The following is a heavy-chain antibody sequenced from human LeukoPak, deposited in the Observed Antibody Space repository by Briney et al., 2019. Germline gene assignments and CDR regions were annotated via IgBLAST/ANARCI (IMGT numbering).Heavy chain of an antibody. D-gene: IGHD6-13*01. Sequence: PGGSLRLSCAASGFTFSSYWMHWVRQAPGKGLVWVSRINNDGRSTRYADSVQGRFTISRDDAKNTLYLQMNSLRAEDTALHYCSRGWYSSSLDYWGQGTLVTVSS. J-gene: IGHJ4*02. CDR3: SRGWYSSSLDY. V-gene: IGHV3-74*01. CDR1: GFTFSSYW. CDR2: INNDGRST.